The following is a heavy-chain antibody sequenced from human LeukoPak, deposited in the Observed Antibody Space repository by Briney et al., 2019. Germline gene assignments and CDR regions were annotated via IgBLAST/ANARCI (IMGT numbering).Heavy chain of an antibody. Sequence: ASVKVSCKASGYIFTSFDINWVRQAPGQGLEWMGWMDPNRGNTGYAPKLQGRVTMARSTSVTTAYMELSSLTSEDTAVYYCARGLSRCSSGNCYEPNWLDSWGQGTLVTVSS. J-gene: IGHJ5*01. D-gene: IGHD2-2*01. CDR3: ARGLSRCSSGNCYEPNWLDS. CDR1: GYIFTSFD. CDR2: MDPNRGNT. V-gene: IGHV1-8*02.